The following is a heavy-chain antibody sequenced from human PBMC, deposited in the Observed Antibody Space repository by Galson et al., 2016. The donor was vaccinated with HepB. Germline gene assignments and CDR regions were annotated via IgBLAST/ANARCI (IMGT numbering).Heavy chain of an antibody. CDR1: RFAFSTYG. CDR2: IWYDGINK. J-gene: IGHJ4*02. Sequence: SLRLSYAASRFAFSTYGMHWVRQAPGKGLEWVAVIWYDGINKDYSDSVKGRFTISRDNSKNTLYLQMNSLRAEDTAVYYCARDRDRGFDYWGQGTLVTVSS. D-gene: IGHD2-21*02. V-gene: IGHV3-33*01. CDR3: ARDRDRGFDY.